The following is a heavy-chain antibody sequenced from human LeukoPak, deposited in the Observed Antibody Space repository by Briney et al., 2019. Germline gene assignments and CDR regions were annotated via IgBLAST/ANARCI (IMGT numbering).Heavy chain of an antibody. D-gene: IGHD3-10*01. CDR1: GGSISSSSHY. V-gene: IGHV4-39*01. J-gene: IGHJ4*02. CDR2: IYYSGIT. CDR3: ARHHFGYFDY. Sequence: SETLSLTCTVSGGSISSSSHYWGWIRQPPGKGLEWIGSIYYSGITYYNPSLRSRVTISVDTSKNQFSLKLSSVTATDTAVYYCARHHFGYFDYWGQGTLVTVSS.